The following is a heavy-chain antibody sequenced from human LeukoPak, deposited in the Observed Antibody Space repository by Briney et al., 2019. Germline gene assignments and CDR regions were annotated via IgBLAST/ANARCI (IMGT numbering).Heavy chain of an antibody. J-gene: IGHJ4*02. CDR3: ARDISVAGSFLLFDY. CDR2: IYTSGSS. V-gene: IGHV4-4*07. Sequence: PSETLSLTCTVSGGSISSYYWSWIRQPAGKGLEWIGRIYTSGSSNSNPSLKSRVTMSADTSKNQFSLKLSSVTAADTAVYYCARDISVAGSFLLFDYWGQGTLDTVSS. D-gene: IGHD6-19*01. CDR1: GGSISSYY.